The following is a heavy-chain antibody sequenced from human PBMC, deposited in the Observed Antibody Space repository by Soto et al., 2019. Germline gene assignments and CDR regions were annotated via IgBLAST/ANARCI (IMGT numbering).Heavy chain of an antibody. CDR3: AKGSIVGATTYALFDY. CDR2: ISGSGGST. V-gene: IGHV3-23*01. Sequence: EVQLLESWGGLVQPGGSLRLSCAASGFTFSSYAMSWVRQAPGKGLEWVSAISGSGGSTYYADSVKGRFTISRDNSKNTLYLQMNSLRAEDTAVYYCAKGSIVGATTYALFDYWGQGTLVTVSS. J-gene: IGHJ4*02. D-gene: IGHD1-26*01. CDR1: GFTFSSYA.